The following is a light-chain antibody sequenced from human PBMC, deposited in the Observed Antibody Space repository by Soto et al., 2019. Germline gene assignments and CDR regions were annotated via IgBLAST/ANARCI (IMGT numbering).Light chain of an antibody. CDR3: SSFRSSSTLPYV. J-gene: IGLJ1*01. CDR1: SSDVGGYDY. V-gene: IGLV2-14*01. CDR2: EVS. Sequence: QSALTQPASVSGSPGQSITISCTGTSSDVGGYDYVSWYQQYPGKAPKLIIYEVSNRPSGVSNRFSGSKSGNTASLTISGLRAEDEAYYYCSSFRSSSTLPYVFGTGTKVTVL.